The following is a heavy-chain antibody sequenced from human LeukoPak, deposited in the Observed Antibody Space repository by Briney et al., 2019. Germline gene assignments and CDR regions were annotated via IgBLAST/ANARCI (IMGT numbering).Heavy chain of an antibody. D-gene: IGHD2-15*01. V-gene: IGHV3-23*01. J-gene: IGHJ4*02. CDR3: AAGVVVAATPFYFDY. Sequence: GGSLRLSCAASGFTFSSYAMSWVRQAPGKGLEWVSAISGSGGCTYYADSVKGRFTISRDNSKNTLYLQMNSLRAEDTAVYYCAAGVVVAATPFYFDYWGQGTLVTVSS. CDR1: GFTFSSYA. CDR2: ISGSGGCT.